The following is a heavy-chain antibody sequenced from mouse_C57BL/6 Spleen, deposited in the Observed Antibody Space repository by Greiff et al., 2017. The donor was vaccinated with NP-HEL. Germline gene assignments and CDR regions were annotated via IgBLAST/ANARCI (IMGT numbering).Heavy chain of an antibody. CDR2: IDTSDSYT. CDR3: AIKGVYSIFPFDY. J-gene: IGHJ2*01. Sequence: QVQLQQPGAELVMPGASVKLSCKASGYTFTSYWMHWVKQRPGQGLEWIGEIDTSDSYTNYNQKFKGKSTLTVDKPSSTAYMQLTSLTSEDSPVYYCAIKGVYSIFPFDYWGQGTTLTVSS. V-gene: IGHV1-69*01. D-gene: IGHD2-5*01. CDR1: GYTFTSYW.